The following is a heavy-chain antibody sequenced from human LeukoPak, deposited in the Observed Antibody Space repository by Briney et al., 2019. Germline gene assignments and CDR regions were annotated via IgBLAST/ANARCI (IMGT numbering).Heavy chain of an antibody. CDR3: AREGYSSGWFDY. V-gene: IGHV1-69*06. J-gene: IGHJ4*02. D-gene: IGHD6-19*01. CDR2: IIPIFGTA. CDR1: GGTFSSYA. Sequence: SVKVSCKASGGTFSSYAISWARQAPGQGLEWMGGIIPIFGTANCAQKFQGRVTITADKSTSTAYMELSSLRSEDTAVYYCAREGYSSGWFDYWGQGTLVTVSS.